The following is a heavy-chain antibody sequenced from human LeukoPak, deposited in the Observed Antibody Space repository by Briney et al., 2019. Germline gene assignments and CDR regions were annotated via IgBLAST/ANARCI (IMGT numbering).Heavy chain of an antibody. CDR3: ARDRDVGATGYYFDY. CDR2: IYYSGST. J-gene: IGHJ4*02. D-gene: IGHD1-26*01. Sequence: SEGLSVTRLDSRGSIRKYYWSAIRQPPGRGLEGIGDIYYSGSTNYNPSLKSRVTISIDTPKNHFHLRLSSVTAADTDVYYCARDRDVGATGYYFDYWGQGTLVTVSS. V-gene: IGHV4-59*12. CDR1: RGSIRKYY.